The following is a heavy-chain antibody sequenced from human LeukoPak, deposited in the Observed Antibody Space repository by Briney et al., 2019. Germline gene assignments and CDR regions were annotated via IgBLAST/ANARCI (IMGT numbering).Heavy chain of an antibody. Sequence: ASVKVSCKASGGTFSSYAISWVRQAPGQGLEWMGWINPNSGGTNYAQKFQGRVTMTRDTSISTAYMELSRLRSDDTAVYYCARDRSHTNYYYYGMDVWGQGTTVTVSS. V-gene: IGHV1-2*02. CDR3: ARDRSHTNYYYYGMDV. CDR1: GGTFSSYA. CDR2: INPNSGGT. J-gene: IGHJ6*02.